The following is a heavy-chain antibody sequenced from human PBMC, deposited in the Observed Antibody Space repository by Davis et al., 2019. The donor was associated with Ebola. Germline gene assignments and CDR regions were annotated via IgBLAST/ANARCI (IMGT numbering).Heavy chain of an antibody. CDR2: ISGSGGSA. V-gene: IGHV3-23*01. D-gene: IGHD2-2*01. CDR3: AKTYCSRASCSWKHHYYYFYMDV. J-gene: IGHJ6*03. Sequence: GESLKISCVASGFTFDSYAMSWVRQAPGKGLEWVSAISGSGGSAYYADSVKGRFTISRDNSKNTLYLEMNSLRVEDRAVYYCAKTYCSRASCSWKHHYYYFYMDVWGKGTTVTVSS. CDR1: GFTFDSYA.